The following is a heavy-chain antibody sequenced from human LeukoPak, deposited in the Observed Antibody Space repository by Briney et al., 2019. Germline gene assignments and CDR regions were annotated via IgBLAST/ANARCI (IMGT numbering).Heavy chain of an antibody. CDR1: GGSFSGYY. CDR2: INHSGST. CDR3: ARGHSYYDSSGYIDY. D-gene: IGHD3-22*01. Sequence: PSETLSLTCAVYGGSFSGYYWSWIRQLPGKGLEWIGEINHSGSTNYNPSLKSRVTISVDTSKNQFSLKLSSVTAADTAVYYCARGHSYYDSSGYIDYWGQGTLVTVSS. J-gene: IGHJ4*02. V-gene: IGHV4-34*01.